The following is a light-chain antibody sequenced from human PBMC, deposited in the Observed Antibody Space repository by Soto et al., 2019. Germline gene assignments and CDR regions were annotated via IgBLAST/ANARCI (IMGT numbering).Light chain of an antibody. CDR2: EVS. CDR3: SSYTSSSTLA. J-gene: IGLJ1*01. CDR1: SSDAGGYNY. V-gene: IGLV2-14*01. Sequence: QSALTQPASVSGSPGQSITISCTGTSSDAGGYNYVSWNQQHPGKAPKLMIYEVSNRPSGVSNRFSGSKSGNTASLTISGLQAADEADYYCSSYTSSSTLAFGTGTKVTVL.